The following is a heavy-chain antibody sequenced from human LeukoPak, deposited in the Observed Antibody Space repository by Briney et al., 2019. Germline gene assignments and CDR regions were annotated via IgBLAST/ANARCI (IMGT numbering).Heavy chain of an antibody. CDR1: GYTFTSYG. CDR2: ISAYNGNT. J-gene: IGHJ4*02. V-gene: IGHV1-18*01. CDR3: ARDEALGSSWYLFDY. D-gene: IGHD6-13*01. Sequence: ASVKVSCKASGYTFTSYGISWVRQAPGQGLEWMGWISAYNGNTNYAQKLQGRVTMTTDTSTSTAYMELRSLRSDDTAVYYCARDEALGSSWYLFDYWGQGTLVTVSS.